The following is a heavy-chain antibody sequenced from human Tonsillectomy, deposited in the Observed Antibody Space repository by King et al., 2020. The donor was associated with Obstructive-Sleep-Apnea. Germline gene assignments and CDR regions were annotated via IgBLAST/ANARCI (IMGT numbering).Heavy chain of an antibody. V-gene: IGHV4-59*08. J-gene: IGHJ6*02. Sequence: QLQESGPGLVKPSETLSLTCTVSGGSISSYYWSWIRQPPGKGLEWIGYIYYSGSTNYNPSLKSRVTISVDTSKNQFSLKLSSVTAADTAVYYCAVSSSPLGMAVWGQGPRSPSP. CDR2: IYYSGST. CDR1: GGSISSYY. CDR3: AVSSSPLGMAV. D-gene: IGHD6-19*01.